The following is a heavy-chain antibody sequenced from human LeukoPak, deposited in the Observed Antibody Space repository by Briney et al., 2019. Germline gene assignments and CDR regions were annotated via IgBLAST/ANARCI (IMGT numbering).Heavy chain of an antibody. J-gene: IGHJ4*02. CDR3: VRRDPGWNYFDY. CDR2: IFYTGKN. Sequence: PSETLSLTCAVSGGSINSHYWGWLRQPPGKGLQWIGDIFYTGKNNYNPSLKSRVTISLDTSKDHFSLHLTSVLAADTAIYYCVRRDPGWNYFDYWGQGILVTVSS. V-gene: IGHV4-59*08. CDR1: GGSINSHY. D-gene: IGHD6-19*01.